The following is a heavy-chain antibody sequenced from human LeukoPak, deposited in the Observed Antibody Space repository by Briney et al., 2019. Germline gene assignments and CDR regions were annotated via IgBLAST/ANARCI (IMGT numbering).Heavy chain of an antibody. J-gene: IGHJ4*02. CDR1: GGSISSYY. Sequence: SETLSLTCTVSGGSISSYYWSWIRQPPGKGLEWIGYIYYSGSTNYNPSLKSRVTISVDTSKNQFFLKLSSVTAADTAVYYCARSKLEPTTVDYWGQGTLVTVSS. V-gene: IGHV4-59*01. D-gene: IGHD1-1*01. CDR2: IYYSGST. CDR3: ARSKLEPTTVDY.